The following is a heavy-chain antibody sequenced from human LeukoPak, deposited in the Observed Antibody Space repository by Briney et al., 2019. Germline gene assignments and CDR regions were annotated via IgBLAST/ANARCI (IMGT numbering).Heavy chain of an antibody. D-gene: IGHD6-13*01. CDR1: GYTFTSYG. CDR2: ISAYNGNT. Sequence: GASVKVSCKASGYTFTSYGISWVRQAPGQGLEGRGWISAYNGNTNNAQKLQGRVTMTTDTSTSTAYMELRSLRSDDTAVYYCARSGLYSSSWYGWFDPWGQGTLVTVSS. J-gene: IGHJ5*02. V-gene: IGHV1-18*04. CDR3: ARSGLYSSSWYGWFDP.